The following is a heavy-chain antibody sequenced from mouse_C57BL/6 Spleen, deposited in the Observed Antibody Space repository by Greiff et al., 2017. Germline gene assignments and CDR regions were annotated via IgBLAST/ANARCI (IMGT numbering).Heavy chain of an antibody. Sequence: QVQLQQPGAELVKPGASVKLSCKASGYTFTSYWMHWVKQRPGRGLEWIGRIDPNSGGTKYNEKFKSKATLTVDKPSSTAFMQLSSLTSEDSAGYYCARGGIYYDYDGDYFDYWGQGTTLTVSS. CDR1: GYTFTSYW. CDR3: ARGGIYYDYDGDYFDY. J-gene: IGHJ2*01. CDR2: IDPNSGGT. D-gene: IGHD2-4*01. V-gene: IGHV1-72*01.